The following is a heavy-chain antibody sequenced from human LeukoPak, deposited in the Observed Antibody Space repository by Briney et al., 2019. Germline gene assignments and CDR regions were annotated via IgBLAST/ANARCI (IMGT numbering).Heavy chain of an antibody. CDR3: ARDPSGRRPMYYFDY. CDR2: ISCDGSNK. CDR1: GFTFSSYA. V-gene: IGHV3-30-3*01. Sequence: GGSLRLSCAASGFTFSSYAMHWVRQAPGKGLEWVAVISCDGSNKYYADSVKGRFTISRDNSKNTLYLQMNSLRAEDTAVYYCARDPSGRRPMYYFDYWGQGTLVTVSS. D-gene: IGHD3-3*01. J-gene: IGHJ4*02.